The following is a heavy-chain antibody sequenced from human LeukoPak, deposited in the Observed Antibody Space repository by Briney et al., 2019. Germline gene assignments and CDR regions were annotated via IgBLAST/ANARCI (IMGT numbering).Heavy chain of an antibody. CDR3: ARVNYVDYYYGMDV. J-gene: IGHJ6*02. CDR2: IYYSGST. D-gene: IGHD4-11*01. CDR1: GGSVSSGSYY. V-gene: IGHV4-61*01. Sequence: PSETLSLTCTVSGGSVSSGSYYWSWIRQPPGKGLEWIGYIYYSGSTNYNPSLKSRVTISVDTSKNQFSLKLSSVTAADTAVYYCARVNYVDYYYGMDVWGQGTTVTVSS.